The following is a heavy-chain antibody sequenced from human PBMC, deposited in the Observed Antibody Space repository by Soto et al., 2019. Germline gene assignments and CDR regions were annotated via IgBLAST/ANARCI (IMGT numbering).Heavy chain of an antibody. CDR1: GFTVSSNY. Sequence: GGSLRLSCAASGFTVSSNYMSWVRQAPGKGLEWVSVIYSGGSTYYADSLKGRFTISRDNAKSSLYLQMSSLRAEDTAVYYCARGDYYDTNGPFSDAFDIWGQGTMVTVSS. V-gene: IGHV3-53*03. D-gene: IGHD3-22*01. CDR2: IYSGGST. J-gene: IGHJ3*02. CDR3: ARGDYYDTNGPFSDAFDI.